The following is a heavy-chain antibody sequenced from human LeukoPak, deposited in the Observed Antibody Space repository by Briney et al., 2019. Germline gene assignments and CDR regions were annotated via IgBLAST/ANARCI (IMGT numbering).Heavy chain of an antibody. CDR3: ARSTSGSGQPFYDAFDI. Sequence: ASVKVSCKASGYTFVSFYMHWVRQAPGQGLEWMGIISPSGSSTTYAQRFQGRVTMTTDTSTSTAYMELRSLRSDDTAVYYCARSTSGSGQPFYDAFDIWGQGTMVTVSS. CDR1: GYTFVSFY. CDR2: ISPSGSST. J-gene: IGHJ3*02. V-gene: IGHV1-46*01. D-gene: IGHD6-19*01.